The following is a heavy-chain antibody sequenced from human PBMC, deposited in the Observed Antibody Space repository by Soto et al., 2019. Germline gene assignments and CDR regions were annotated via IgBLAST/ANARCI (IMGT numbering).Heavy chain of an antibody. CDR2: IIPIFGTA. Sequence: SVKVSCKASGGTFSSYAISWVRQAPGQGLEWTGGIIPIFGTANYAQKFQGRVTITADESTSTAYMELSSLRSEDTAVYYCAGKLDPGRSVDYWGQGTLVTVSS. D-gene: IGHD1-1*01. V-gene: IGHV1-69*13. CDR3: AGKLDPGRSVDY. J-gene: IGHJ4*02. CDR1: GGTFSSYA.